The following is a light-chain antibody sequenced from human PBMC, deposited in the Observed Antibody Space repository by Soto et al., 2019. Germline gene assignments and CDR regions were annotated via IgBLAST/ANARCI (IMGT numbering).Light chain of an antibody. V-gene: IGLV1-51*01. J-gene: IGLJ1*01. CDR2: DDN. Sequence: QSVLTQPPSVSAAPGQNVTISCSGSSSNIGGNSVSWYQQLPGTAPKLLIYDDNKRPSGIHDRFSGYKSGTSATLGITGFQTGDEADYYCGSWDSSLSDYVFGNGTKVTVL. CDR1: SSNIGGNS. CDR3: GSWDSSLSDYV.